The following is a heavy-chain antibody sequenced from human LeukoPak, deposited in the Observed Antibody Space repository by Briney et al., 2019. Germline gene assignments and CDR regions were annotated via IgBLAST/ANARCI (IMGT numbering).Heavy chain of an antibody. V-gene: IGHV3-48*04. CDR2: ISSSGSTI. Sequence: GGSLRLSCTASGFTFSTYSLNGVRQTPRKGLEGISYISSSGSTIYYADSVKGRFTISTDNAKNSLYLQMNSLRAEDTAVYYCARDGHNFDYWGQGTLVTVSS. J-gene: IGHJ4*02. CDR3: ARDGHNFDY. CDR1: GFTFSTYS.